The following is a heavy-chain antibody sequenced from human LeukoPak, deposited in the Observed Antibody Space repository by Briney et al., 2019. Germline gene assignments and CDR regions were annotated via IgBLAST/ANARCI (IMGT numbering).Heavy chain of an antibody. CDR3: ARATSYYDSSGYYYFPIDY. D-gene: IGHD3-22*01. J-gene: IGHJ4*02. Sequence: SETLSLTCTVSGVSISSSNSYWGWIRQPPGKGLEWIGSIYYSGNTYYNASLKSQVSISIDTSKNQFSLRLTSVTAADTAVYYCARATSYYDSSGYYYFPIDYWGQGTLVTVSS. V-gene: IGHV4-39*01. CDR2: IYYSGNT. CDR1: GVSISSSNSY.